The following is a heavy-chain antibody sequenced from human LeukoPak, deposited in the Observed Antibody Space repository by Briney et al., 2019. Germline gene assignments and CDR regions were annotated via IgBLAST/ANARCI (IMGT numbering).Heavy chain of an antibody. CDR3: TTDGNYVWGSYRSYTFDY. CDR1: GFTFNSYA. D-gene: IGHD3-16*02. CDR2: IGRSGGDI. J-gene: IGHJ4*02. V-gene: IGHV3-23*01. Sequence: GGSLRLSCAASGFTFNSYAMAWVRQAPGKGLEWVSVIGRSGGDIQYVDSVKGRFTISRDNSKNTLYLQMNSLKTEDTAVYYCTTDGNYVWGSYRSYTFDYWGQGTLVTVSS.